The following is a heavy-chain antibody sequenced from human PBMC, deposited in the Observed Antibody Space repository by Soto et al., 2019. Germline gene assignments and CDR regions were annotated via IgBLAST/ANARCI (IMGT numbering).Heavy chain of an antibody. J-gene: IGHJ4*02. CDR3: ARGLVVTASPSYYFDY. CDR2: INHSGST. D-gene: IGHD2-21*02. V-gene: IGHV4-34*01. Sequence: XETLSLSCAVDGWSLSGYYWSWIRQPPGKGLEWIGEINHSGSTNYNPSLKSRVTISVDTSKNQFSLKLSSVTAADTAVYYCARGLVVTASPSYYFDYWGQGTLVTVSS. CDR1: GWSLSGYY.